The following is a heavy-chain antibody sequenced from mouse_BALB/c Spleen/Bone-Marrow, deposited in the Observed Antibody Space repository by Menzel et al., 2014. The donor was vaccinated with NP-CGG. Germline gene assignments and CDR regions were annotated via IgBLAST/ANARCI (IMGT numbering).Heavy chain of an antibody. V-gene: IGHV1-82*01. J-gene: IGHJ4*01. D-gene: IGHD2-3*01. CDR1: GYAFXSSW. Sequence: QVQPQQSGPELVKPGASVKISCKASGYAFXSSWMNWVKQRPGQGLEWIGRIYPGDGDTKYNGKFKGRATLTADKSSSTAYMQLSSLTSVDSAVYFCARSDGYRDMDYWGQGTSVTVSS. CDR3: ARSDGYRDMDY. CDR2: IYPGDGDT.